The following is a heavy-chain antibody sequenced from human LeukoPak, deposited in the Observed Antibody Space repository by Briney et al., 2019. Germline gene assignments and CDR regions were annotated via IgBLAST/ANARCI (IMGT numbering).Heavy chain of an antibody. CDR2: IYYSGST. CDR1: GGSISSSSFY. J-gene: IGHJ4*02. CDR3: ARRRERRRTDRFDYFDY. Sequence: PSETLSLTCTVSGGSISSSSFYWGWIRQPPGKGLEWIGSIYYSGSTYCNPSLKSRVTISVDTSKNQFSLKLSSVTAADTAVYYCARRRERRRTDRFDYFDYWGQGALVAVSS. V-gene: IGHV4-39*07. D-gene: IGHD1-26*01.